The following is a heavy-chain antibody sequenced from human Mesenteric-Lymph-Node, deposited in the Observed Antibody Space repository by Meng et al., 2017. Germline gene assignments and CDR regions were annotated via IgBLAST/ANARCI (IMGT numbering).Heavy chain of an antibody. V-gene: IGHV4-4*02. Sequence: QGQLQESGPGLGKPAETRSLTCTVSGGSITSNNWWTWVRQPPGKGLEWIGEISQRGSTNYNPSLKSRVTISLDKSKNQFFLTLNSVTAADTAVYYCARASYSWNLGDFWGQGTLVTVSS. CDR2: ISQRGST. J-gene: IGHJ4*02. CDR3: ARASYSWNLGDF. D-gene: IGHD1-20*01. CDR1: GGSITSNNW.